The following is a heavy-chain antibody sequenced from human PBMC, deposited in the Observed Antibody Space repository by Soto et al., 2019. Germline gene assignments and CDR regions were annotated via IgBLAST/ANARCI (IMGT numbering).Heavy chain of an antibody. CDR1: GFLFTDYY. D-gene: IGHD2-8*01. J-gene: IGHJ4*02. Sequence: QVQLVESGGGLVKPGGSLRLSCTASGFLFTDYYMSWIRQPPGQGLEWLAYIDGSSDYTNSADSVKGRFTISRDNAKNSVFLQMNNVRADDTAVYYCARDLRFSSTNYFDFWGRGTLVTVSS. CDR3: ARDLRFSSTNYFDF. CDR2: IDGSSDYT. V-gene: IGHV3-11*06.